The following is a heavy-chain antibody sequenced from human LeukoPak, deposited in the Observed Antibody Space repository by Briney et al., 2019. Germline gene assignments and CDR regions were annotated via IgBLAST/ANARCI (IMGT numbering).Heavy chain of an antibody. CDR2: IYSGGST. Sequence: GGSLRLSCAASGVTVSSNYMSWVRQAPGKGLEWVSVIYSGGSTYYADSVKGRFTISRHNSKNTLYLQMNSLRAEDTAVYYCARGTGPKRGQATPTYGMDVWGQGTTVTVSS. J-gene: IGHJ6*02. D-gene: IGHD1-1*01. V-gene: IGHV3-53*04. CDR3: ARGTGPKRGQATPTYGMDV. CDR1: GVTVSSNY.